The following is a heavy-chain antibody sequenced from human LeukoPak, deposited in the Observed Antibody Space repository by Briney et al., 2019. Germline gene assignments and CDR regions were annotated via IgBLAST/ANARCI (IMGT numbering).Heavy chain of an antibody. CDR3: ARSGYPKYSSSWYLADPYYFDY. CDR1: GGSISSYY. Sequence: TSETLSLTCTVSGGSISSYYWSWIRQPPGKGLEWIGYIYYSGSTNYNPSLKSRVTISVDTSKNQFSLKLSSVTAADTAVYYCARSGYPKYSSSWYLADPYYFDYWGQGTLVTVSS. J-gene: IGHJ4*02. V-gene: IGHV4-59*01. D-gene: IGHD6-13*01. CDR2: IYYSGST.